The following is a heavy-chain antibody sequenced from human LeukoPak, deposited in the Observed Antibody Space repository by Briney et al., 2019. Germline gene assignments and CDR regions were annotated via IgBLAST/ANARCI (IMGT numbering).Heavy chain of an antibody. CDR2: ISAYNGNT. V-gene: IGHV1-18*01. CDR3: ARCPLGLPYYDSSGYYPVNPFDI. CDR1: GYTFTSYG. J-gene: IGHJ3*02. D-gene: IGHD3-22*01. Sequence: GASVKVSCKASGYTFTSYGISWVRQAPGQGLEWMGWISAYNGNTNYAQKLQGRVTMTTDTSTSTAYMELRSLRSDDTAVYYCARCPLGLPYYDSSGYYPVNPFDIWGQGTMVTVSS.